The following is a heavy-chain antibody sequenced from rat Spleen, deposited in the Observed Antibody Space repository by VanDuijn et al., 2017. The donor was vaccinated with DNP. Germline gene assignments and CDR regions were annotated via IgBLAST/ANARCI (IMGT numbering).Heavy chain of an antibody. V-gene: IGHV3-1*01. CDR2: ISYSGST. J-gene: IGHJ4*01. D-gene: IGHD1-4*01. CDR1: AYSITTNY. Sequence: EVQLQESGPGLVKPSQSLSLTCSVTAYSITTNYWGWIRKFPGNKMEWVGHISYSGSTSYNPSLKSRISITRDTSKNQLFLQVSSVTTEDTATYYCARWPGYNPPYAMDAWGQGASVTVSS. CDR3: ARWPGYNPPYAMDA.